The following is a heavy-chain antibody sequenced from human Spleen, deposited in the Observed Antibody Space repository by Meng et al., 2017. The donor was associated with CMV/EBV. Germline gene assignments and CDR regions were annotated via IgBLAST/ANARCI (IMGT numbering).Heavy chain of an antibody. J-gene: IGHJ4*02. Sequence: SETLSLTCAVYGGSFIPYYWSWIRQTPGKGLEWIAEINHSGSTNSNSSLKSRVTISVDTSKNQFSLKLSSVSAADTAVYYCARDNPEGSAVDYWGQGTLVTVSS. CDR2: INHSGST. CDR3: ARDNPEGSAVDY. V-gene: IGHV4-34*01. CDR1: GGSFIPYY. D-gene: IGHD5-24*01.